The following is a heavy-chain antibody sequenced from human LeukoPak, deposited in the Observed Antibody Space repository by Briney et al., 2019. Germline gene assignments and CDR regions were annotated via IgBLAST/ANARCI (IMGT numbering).Heavy chain of an antibody. CDR2: ISYDGSNK. D-gene: IGHD2-2*01. Sequence: PGGSLRLSCAASGFTFSSYAMHWVRQAPGKGLEWVAVISYDGSNKYYADSVKGRFTISRDNSKNTLYLQMNSLRAEDTAVYYCAKIRGRDCSSTSCSPFDYWGQGTLVTVSS. CDR1: GFTFSSYA. CDR3: AKIRGRDCSSTSCSPFDY. V-gene: IGHV3-30*04. J-gene: IGHJ4*02.